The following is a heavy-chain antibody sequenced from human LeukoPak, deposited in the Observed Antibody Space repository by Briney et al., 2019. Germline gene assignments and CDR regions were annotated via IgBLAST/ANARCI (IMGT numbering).Heavy chain of an antibody. J-gene: IGHJ4*02. CDR2: INTNTGNP. CDR1: GYTFTSYA. CDR3: ARGFYYDSSSNYYVPDS. Sequence: GASVKVSCKASGYTFTSYAMNWVRQAPGQGLEWMGWINTNTGNPMYAQGFTGRFVFSLDTSVSTAYLQISSLKAEDTAVYFCARGFYYDSSSNYYVPDSWGQGTLVTVSS. D-gene: IGHD3-22*01. V-gene: IGHV7-4-1*02.